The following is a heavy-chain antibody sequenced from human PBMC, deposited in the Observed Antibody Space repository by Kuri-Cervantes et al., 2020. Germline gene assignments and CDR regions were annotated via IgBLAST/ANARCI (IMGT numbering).Heavy chain of an antibody. Sequence: GSLRLSCSVSADSISSCYWSWIRQPAGKPAGKGLEWIGLIYTSGSTNYNPSLKSRVTISVDTSKNQFSLKLSSVTAADTAVYYCARDWGGNDYWGQGTLVTVSS. D-gene: IGHD3-16*01. CDR2: IYTSGST. V-gene: IGHV4-4*07. J-gene: IGHJ4*02. CDR3: ARDWGGNDY. CDR1: ADSISSCY.